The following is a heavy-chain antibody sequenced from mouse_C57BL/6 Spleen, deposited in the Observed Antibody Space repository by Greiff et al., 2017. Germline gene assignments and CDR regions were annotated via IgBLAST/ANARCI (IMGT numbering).Heavy chain of an antibody. V-gene: IGHV1-74*01. CDR1: GYTFTSYW. CDR2: IHPSDSDT. CDR3: AIGDLYGIPYYYAMDY. Sequence: QVQLKQPGAELVKPGASVKVSCKASGYTFTSYWMHWVKQRPGQGLEWIGRIHPSDSDTNYNQKFKGKATLTVDKSSSTAYMQLSSLTSEDSAVYYCAIGDLYGIPYYYAMDYWGQGTSVTVSS. D-gene: IGHD2-1*01. J-gene: IGHJ4*01.